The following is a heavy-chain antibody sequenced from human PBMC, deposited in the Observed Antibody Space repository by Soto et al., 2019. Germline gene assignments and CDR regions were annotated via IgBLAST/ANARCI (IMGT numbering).Heavy chain of an antibody. V-gene: IGHV3-53*01. CDR3: AKKSPSSIQGWAFAMDV. CDR1: GFTVTTNY. CDR2: TFSGGST. D-gene: IGHD1-26*01. J-gene: IGHJ6*02. Sequence: LRLSCLASGFTVTTNYMIWVRQPPGKGLEWVSTTFSGGSTNYADSVRGRFSISRDNSKNTVYLQMNNLRVEDTAVYYCAKKSPSSIQGWAFAMDVWGQGTTVTVSS.